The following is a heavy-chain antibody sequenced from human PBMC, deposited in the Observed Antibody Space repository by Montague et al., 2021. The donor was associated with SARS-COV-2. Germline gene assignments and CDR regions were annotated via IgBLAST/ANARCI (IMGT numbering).Heavy chain of an antibody. Sequence: PALVKPTQTLTLTCTFSGFSLSTSGMCVSWIRQPPGKALEWLALIDWDDDKYYSTSLKTRLTISKDTSKNQVVLTMTNMDPVDTATYHCARISYDILTGYYYGIDVWGQGTTVTVSS. CDR3: ARISYDILTGYYYGIDV. CDR2: IDWDDDK. V-gene: IGHV2-70*01. CDR1: GFSLSTSGMC. J-gene: IGHJ6*02. D-gene: IGHD3-9*01.